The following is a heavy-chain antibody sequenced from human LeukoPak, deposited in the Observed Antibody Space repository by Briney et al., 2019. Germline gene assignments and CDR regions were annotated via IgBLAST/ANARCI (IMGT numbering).Heavy chain of an antibody. Sequence: GGSLRLSCADSGFTFSSYSMNWVRQAPGKGLGWVSGIYSGATTYYADSVKGRFTISRDNSKNTLSLQMNSLRAEDTAVYYCARELRIVDTTMLNYYYYYYMDVWGKGTTVTVSS. D-gene: IGHD5-18*01. J-gene: IGHJ6*03. CDR1: GFTFSSYS. CDR2: IYSGATT. V-gene: IGHV3-53*01. CDR3: ARELRIVDTTMLNYYYYYYMDV.